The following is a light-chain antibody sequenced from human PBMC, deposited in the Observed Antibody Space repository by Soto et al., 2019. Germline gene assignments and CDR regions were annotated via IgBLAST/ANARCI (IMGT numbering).Light chain of an antibody. Sequence: EIVLTQSPGTLSLSPGERATLSCRASQSVSNNYLAWYQQKPGQAPRLLIYGASSRATGIPDRFSGSGSATDFTLTMSRLEPEDFAVYYCQHYSSSITFGQGTRLEIK. CDR1: QSVSNNY. CDR3: QHYSSSIT. CDR2: GAS. V-gene: IGKV3-20*01. J-gene: IGKJ5*01.